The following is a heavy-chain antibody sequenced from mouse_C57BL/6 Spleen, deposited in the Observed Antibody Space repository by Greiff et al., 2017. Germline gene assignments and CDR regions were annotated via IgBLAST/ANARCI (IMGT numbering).Heavy chain of an antibody. D-gene: IGHD1-1*01. CDR1: GFTFSDYY. V-gene: IGHV5-12*01. Sequence: DVHLVESGGGLVQPGGSLKLSCAASGFTFSDYYMYWVRQTPEKRLEWVAYISNGGGSTYYPDTVKGRFTISRDNAKNTLYLQMSRLKSEDTAMYYCARQGTTVVATYPFDYWGQGTTLTVSS. J-gene: IGHJ2*01. CDR2: ISNGGGST. CDR3: ARQGTTVVATYPFDY.